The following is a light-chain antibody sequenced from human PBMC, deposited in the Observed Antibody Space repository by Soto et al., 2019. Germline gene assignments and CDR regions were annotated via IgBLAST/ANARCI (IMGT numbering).Light chain of an antibody. J-gene: IGLJ1*01. CDR1: SSNIGSST. V-gene: IGLV1-44*01. Sequence: QSVLTQPPSASGTPGQRVTISCSGSSSNIGSSTVNWYQQVPGTAPNLLIHSSDQRPSGVPGRFSGSKSGTSASLAITGLQSDDEADYYCAAWDGSLNDYVFGTGTKVTVL. CDR2: SSD. CDR3: AAWDGSLNDYV.